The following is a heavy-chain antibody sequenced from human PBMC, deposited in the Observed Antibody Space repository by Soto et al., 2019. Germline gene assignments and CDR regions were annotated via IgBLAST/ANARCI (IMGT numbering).Heavy chain of an antibody. CDR2: IHPSGDTT. J-gene: IGHJ4*02. V-gene: IGHV1-46*02. Sequence: QVQLVQSGAEVKEPGASVKVSCKASGFTLKNYHMHWVRQAPGQGQEWMGIIHPSGDTTTYAHNSMGGLAMSRDTSTSTAYMELSSLTSEDTAVYYCAKDLWGSWTVDYWGQGTLITVSS. CDR1: GFTLKNYH. CDR3: AKDLWGSWTVDY. D-gene: IGHD3-16*01.